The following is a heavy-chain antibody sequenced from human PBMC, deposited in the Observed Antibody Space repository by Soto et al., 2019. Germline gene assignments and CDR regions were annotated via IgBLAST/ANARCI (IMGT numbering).Heavy chain of an antibody. CDR1: GYTFTSYD. Sequence: VSVKVSCKASGYTFTSYDINWVRQATGQGLEWMGWMNPNSGNTGYAQKFQGRVTMTRNTSISTAYMELSSLRSEDTAVYYCARGRIVVVTADGMGVWGQGTTVTVSS. J-gene: IGHJ6*02. D-gene: IGHD2-21*02. CDR3: ARGRIVVVTADGMGV. CDR2: MNPNSGNT. V-gene: IGHV1-8*01.